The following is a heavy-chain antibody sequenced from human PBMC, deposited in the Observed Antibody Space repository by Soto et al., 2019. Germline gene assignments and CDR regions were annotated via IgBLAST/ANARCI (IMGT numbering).Heavy chain of an antibody. J-gene: IGHJ4*02. V-gene: IGHV4-38-2*01. Sequence: SETLSLTCAVSGYSISSGYYWGWIRQPPGKGLEWIGSIYHSGSTYYNPSLKSRVTISVDTSKNQFSLKLSSVTAADTAVYYCARHYDILTGYYNGEVDYWGQGTRVTVSS. CDR3: ARHYDILTGYYNGEVDY. CDR2: IYHSGST. CDR1: GYSISSGYY. D-gene: IGHD3-9*01.